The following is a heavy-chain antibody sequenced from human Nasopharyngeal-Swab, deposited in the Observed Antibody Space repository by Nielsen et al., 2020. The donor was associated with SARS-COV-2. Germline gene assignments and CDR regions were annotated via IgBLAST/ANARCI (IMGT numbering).Heavy chain of an antibody. Sequence: GESLKISCKASGFSFTTYWIGWVRQMPGKGLEWMGNIYPGDLDNRYGPSFQGQVTISADESITTAYLQWNSLQASDTAMYYCARLIVDLYYLDSWGQGTLVTVSS. CDR1: GFSFTTYW. CDR3: ARLIVDLYYLDS. V-gene: IGHV5-51*01. J-gene: IGHJ4*02. CDR2: IYPGDLDN. D-gene: IGHD3/OR15-3a*01.